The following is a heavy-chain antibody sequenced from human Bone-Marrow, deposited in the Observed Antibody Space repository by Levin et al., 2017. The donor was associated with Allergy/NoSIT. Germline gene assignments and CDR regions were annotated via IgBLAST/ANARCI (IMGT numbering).Heavy chain of an antibody. CDR3: ARVFSSINYNAFDI. D-gene: IGHD6-13*01. V-gene: IGHV1-69*13. J-gene: IGHJ3*02. CDR1: GGTFSSSA. CDR2: IIPIFGAP. Sequence: SVKVSCKASGGTFSSSAISWVRQGPGQGLEWMGEIIPIFGAPNYSPKFQGRVTISADESTGTAYMDLRSLRSEDTAVYYCARVFSSINYNAFDIWGHGTMVTVSS.